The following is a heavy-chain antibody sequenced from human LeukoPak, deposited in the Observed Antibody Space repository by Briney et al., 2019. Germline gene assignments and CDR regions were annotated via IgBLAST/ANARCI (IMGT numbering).Heavy chain of an antibody. D-gene: IGHD3-22*01. J-gene: IGHJ4*02. CDR2: ISGRGGST. CDR1: GFTFSNYA. V-gene: IGHV3-23*01. CDR3: AKGGGYDSSGYY. Sequence: PGRSLRLSCAASGFTFSNYAMSWVRQAPGKGLEWVSTISGRGGSTYYADSVKGRFTISRDNSNNTLYLQMNSLRAEDTAVYYCAKGGGYDSSGYYWGQGTLVTVSS.